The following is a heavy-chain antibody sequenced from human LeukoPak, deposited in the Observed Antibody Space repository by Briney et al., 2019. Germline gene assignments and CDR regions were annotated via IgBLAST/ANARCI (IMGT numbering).Heavy chain of an antibody. J-gene: IGHJ3*02. CDR2: IYIGGGT. D-gene: IGHD2-2*01. Sequence: PGGSLRLSCAASGFTVSSNYMSWVRQAPGKGLEWVSVIYIGGGTYYADSVKGRFTISRDNSKNTLYLQMNSLRAEDTAVYYCARGARYCSSTSCYSDDAFDIWGQGTMVTVSS. CDR3: ARGARYCSSTSCYSDDAFDI. V-gene: IGHV3-66*02. CDR1: GFTVSSNY.